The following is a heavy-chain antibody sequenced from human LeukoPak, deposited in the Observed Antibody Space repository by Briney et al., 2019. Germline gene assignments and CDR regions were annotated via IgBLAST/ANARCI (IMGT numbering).Heavy chain of an antibody. CDR3: ARTLYSSSWSSMYYFDY. D-gene: IGHD6-13*01. CDR2: IIPIFGTA. J-gene: IGHJ4*02. CDR1: GGTFSSYA. V-gene: IGHV1-69*13. Sequence: ASVKVSCKASGGTFSSYAISWVRQAPGQGLEWMGGIIPIFGTANYAQKFQGRVTITADESTSTAYMELSSLRSEDTAVYHCARTLYSSSWSSMYYFDYWGQGTLVTVSS.